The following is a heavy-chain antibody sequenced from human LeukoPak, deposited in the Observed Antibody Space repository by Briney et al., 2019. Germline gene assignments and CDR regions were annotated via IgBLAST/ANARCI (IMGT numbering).Heavy chain of an antibody. J-gene: IGHJ4*02. CDR2: IKQDRSEK. CDR1: GFTFSSYW. V-gene: IGHV3-7*05. CDR3: ARDGWVGEYYLSYYFDY. Sequence: GGSLRLSCAASGFTFSSYWMRWVRQAPGKGLEWVANIKQDRSEKYYVDSVKGRFTITRDNAKDSLYLQMNSLRAEDTAVYYCARDGWVGEYYLSYYFDYWGRGTRVSVST. D-gene: IGHD3-10*01.